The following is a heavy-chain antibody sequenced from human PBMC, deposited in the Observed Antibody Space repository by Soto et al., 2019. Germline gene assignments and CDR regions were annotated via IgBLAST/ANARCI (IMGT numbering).Heavy chain of an antibody. CDR3: TTERMVAATPVPDY. J-gene: IGHJ4*02. CDR1: GFTFSNAW. D-gene: IGHD2-15*01. CDR2: IKSKTDGGTT. Sequence: EVQLVESGGGLVKPVGSLRLSCAASGFTFSNAWMNWVRQAPGKGLEWVGRIKSKTDGGTTDYAAPVKGRFTISRDDSKNTLYLQMNSLKTEDTAVYYCTTERMVAATPVPDYWGQGTLVTVSS. V-gene: IGHV3-15*07.